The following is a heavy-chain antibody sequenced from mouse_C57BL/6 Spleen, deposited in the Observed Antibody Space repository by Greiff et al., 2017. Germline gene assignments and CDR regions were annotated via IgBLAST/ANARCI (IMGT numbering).Heavy chain of an antibody. Sequence: QVQLQQSGPELVKPGASVKISCKASGYSFTSYYIHWVKQRPGQGLAWIGWIYPGSGNTKYNEKFKGKATLTADTSSSTAYMLLSSLTSEDSAVYYCARSGDSSGYVGAMDYWGQGTSVTVSS. CDR2: IYPGSGNT. CDR1: GYSFTSYY. CDR3: ARSGDSSGYVGAMDY. D-gene: IGHD3-2*02. V-gene: IGHV1-66*01. J-gene: IGHJ4*01.